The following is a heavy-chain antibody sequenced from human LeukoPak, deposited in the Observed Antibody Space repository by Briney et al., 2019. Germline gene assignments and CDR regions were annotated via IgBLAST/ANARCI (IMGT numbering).Heavy chain of an antibody. CDR2: IYHSGST. Sequence: SETLSLTCAVSGGSISSSNWWSWVRQPPGKGLEWIGEIYHSGSTNYNPSLKSRVTISVDKSKNQFSLKLSSVTAADTAVYYCARYRITMVRGVIIQEIIDYWGQGTLVTVSS. V-gene: IGHV4-4*02. CDR1: GGSISSSNW. J-gene: IGHJ4*02. CDR3: ARYRITMVRGVIIQEIIDY. D-gene: IGHD3-10*01.